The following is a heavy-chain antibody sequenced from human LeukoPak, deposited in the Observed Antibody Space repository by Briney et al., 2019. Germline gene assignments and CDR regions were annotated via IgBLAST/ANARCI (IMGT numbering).Heavy chain of an antibody. CDR2: IKQDGSEK. CDR1: GFTVSSNY. CDR3: ARALELRYYFDY. Sequence: SGGSLRLSCAASGFTVSSNYMSWVRQAPGKGLEWVANIKQDGSEKYYVDSVKGRFTISRDNAKNSLYLQMNSLRAEDTAVYYCARALELRYYFDYWGQGTLVTVSS. D-gene: IGHD1-7*01. V-gene: IGHV3-7*01. J-gene: IGHJ4*02.